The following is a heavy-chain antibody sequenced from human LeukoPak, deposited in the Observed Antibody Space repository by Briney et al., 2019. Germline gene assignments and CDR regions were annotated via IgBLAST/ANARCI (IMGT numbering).Heavy chain of an antibody. CDR1: GYTFTSYG. J-gene: IGHJ6*02. D-gene: IGHD3-16*02. V-gene: IGHV1-18*01. CDR2: ISAYNGNT. Sequence: ASVKVSCKASGYTFTSYGISWVRQAPGQGLEWMGWISAYNGNTNYAQKLQGRVTMTTDTSTSTAYMELRSLRSDDTAAYYCARDNAAVWGSYRYQYYYYYYGMDVWGQGTTVTVSS. CDR3: ARDNAAVWGSYRYQYYYYYYGMDV.